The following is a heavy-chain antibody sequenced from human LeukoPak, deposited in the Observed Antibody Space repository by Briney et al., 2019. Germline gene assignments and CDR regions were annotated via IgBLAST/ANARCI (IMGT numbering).Heavy chain of an antibody. CDR1: GFTFSSYS. Sequence: GGSLRLSCAASGFTFSSYSMNWVRQAPGKGLEWVSSISSSSSYIYYADSVRGRFTISRDNAKNSLYLQMNSLRAEDTAVYCCARDKGGAAGTNALFDYWGQGTLVTVSS. CDR2: ISSSSSYI. V-gene: IGHV3-21*01. J-gene: IGHJ4*02. D-gene: IGHD6-13*01. CDR3: ARDKGGAAGTNALFDY.